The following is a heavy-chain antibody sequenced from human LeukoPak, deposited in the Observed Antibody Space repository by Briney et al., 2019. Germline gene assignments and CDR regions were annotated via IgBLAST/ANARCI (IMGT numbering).Heavy chain of an antibody. CDR3: AIKHIVVVTAIAPFDY. CDR2: ISGSGGST. V-gene: IGHV3-23*01. J-gene: IGHJ4*02. CDR1: GFTFSIYA. D-gene: IGHD2-21*02. Sequence: GGSLRLSCAASGFTFSIYAMSWVRQAPGKGLEWVSAISGSGGSTYYADSVKGRFTISRDNSKNTLYLQMNSLRAEDTAVYYCAIKHIVVVTAIAPFDYWGQGTLVTVSS.